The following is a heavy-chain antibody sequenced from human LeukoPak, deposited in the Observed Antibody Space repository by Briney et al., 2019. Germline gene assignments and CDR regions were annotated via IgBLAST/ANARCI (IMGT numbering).Heavy chain of an antibody. J-gene: IGHJ5*02. CDR3: ATAGPSYGWGSWFFFDP. CDR2: IGTYNANT. CDR1: GYTFTTYG. Sequence: APVKVSCNASGYTFTTYGISWVRQAPGQGLEWMGWIGTYNANTKSAPKFQGRLIMTTETSAKTAYLDLRSVRTDGTAVCYCATAGPSYGWGSWFFFDPWGQGTLDTVSS. V-gene: IGHV1-18*04. D-gene: IGHD3-10*01.